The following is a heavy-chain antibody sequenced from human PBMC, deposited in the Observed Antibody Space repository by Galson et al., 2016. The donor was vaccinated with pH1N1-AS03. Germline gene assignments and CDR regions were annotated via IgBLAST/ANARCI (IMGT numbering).Heavy chain of an antibody. V-gene: IGHV3-30*02. D-gene: IGHD6-19*01. Sequence: SLRLPCAASGFTFSNFGIHWVRQAPGKGLEWVSFIRYDGSDEYYADSLKGRFTISRDNSKNTLYLQMNSLRAEDTAIYYCAKDPNSSGWYLDYLDYWGQGTLVTVSS. CDR3: AKDPNSSGWYLDYLDY. J-gene: IGHJ4*02. CDR2: IRYDGSDE. CDR1: GFTFSNFG.